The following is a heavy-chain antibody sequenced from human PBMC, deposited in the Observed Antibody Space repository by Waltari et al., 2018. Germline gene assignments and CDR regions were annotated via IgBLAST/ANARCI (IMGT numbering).Heavy chain of an antibody. Sequence: EVQLLESGGGLVQSGGSLRLSCAASGFTFSSYAMSWVRQAPGKGLEWVSGSSGSGISTYYADSVKGRFTISRDNSKNTLYLQMNSLRAEDTAVYYGAKDAGFDSGSYYPDYWGQGTLVTVSS. D-gene: IGHD1-26*01. V-gene: IGHV3-23*01. J-gene: IGHJ4*02. CDR1: GFTFSSYA. CDR3: AKDAGFDSGSYYPDY. CDR2: SSGSGIST.